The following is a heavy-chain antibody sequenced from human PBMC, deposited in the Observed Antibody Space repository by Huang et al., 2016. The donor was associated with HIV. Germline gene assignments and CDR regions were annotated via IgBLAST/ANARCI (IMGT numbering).Heavy chain of an antibody. CDR1: GYNFDRYL. CDR2: IYPGDSDT. J-gene: IGHJ4*02. D-gene: IGHD3-10*01. V-gene: IGHV5-51*01. CDR3: ARQGLWLPPTDPFDY. Sequence: EVHLVQSGAEVKEPGESLKISCQASGYNFDRYLIGWVRQMRGKGLEWMGVIYPGDSDTRYDPSFQGQVTISADQSINTAYLQWSSLKASDTAIYFCARQGLWLPPTDPFDYWGQGTPVTVSA.